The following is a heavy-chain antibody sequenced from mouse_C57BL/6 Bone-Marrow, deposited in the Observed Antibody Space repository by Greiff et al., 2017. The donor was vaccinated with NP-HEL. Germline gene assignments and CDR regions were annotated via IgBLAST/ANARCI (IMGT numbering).Heavy chain of an antibody. CDR3: ARWGFFDY. CDR1: GYTFTSYW. V-gene: IGHV1-55*01. CDR2: IYPGSGST. Sequence: QVQLQQSGAELVKPGASVKMSCTASGYTFTSYWITWVKQRPGQGLEWIGDIYPGSGSTNYNEKLKSQVTLSVDTSSSTAYLQLSSLTSEDSAVYYCARWGFFDYWGQGTTLTVSS. J-gene: IGHJ2*01.